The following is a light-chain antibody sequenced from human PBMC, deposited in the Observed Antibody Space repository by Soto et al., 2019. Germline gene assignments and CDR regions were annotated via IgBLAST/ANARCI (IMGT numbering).Light chain of an antibody. CDR2: EVT. CDR1: SSDVGSYNL. CDR3: CSYAGMSASPWV. J-gene: IGLJ1*01. Sequence: QSVLTQPASVSGSPGQSITISCTGTSSDVGSYNLVSWYQQYPGKAPKLLIYEVTKWPSGVSNRFSGSKSGNTASLTISGPQAEDEADYYCCSYAGMSASPWVLGTGTKVTVL. V-gene: IGLV2-23*02.